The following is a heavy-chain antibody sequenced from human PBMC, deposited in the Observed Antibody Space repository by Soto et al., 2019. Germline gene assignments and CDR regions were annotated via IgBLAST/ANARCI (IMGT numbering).Heavy chain of an antibody. CDR2: IWYDGSNK. CDR1: GFTFSSYG. CDR3: ARDREIVSSDAFDI. Sequence: GGSLRLSCAASGFTFSSYGMHWVRQAPGKGLEWVAVIWYDGSNKYYADSVKGRFTISRDNSKNTLYLQMNSLRAEDTAVYYCARDREIVSSDAFDIWGQGTMVTVSS. J-gene: IGHJ3*02. V-gene: IGHV3-33*01. D-gene: IGHD3-22*01.